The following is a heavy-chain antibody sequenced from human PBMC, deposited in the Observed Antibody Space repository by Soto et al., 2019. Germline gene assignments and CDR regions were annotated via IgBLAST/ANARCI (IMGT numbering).Heavy chain of an antibody. D-gene: IGHD3-22*01. CDR3: ARGSVYYDSSGYYSD. Sequence: ASVKVSCKASGYTFTIYAMHCVLQSPVQRLDWMGCINAGNGNTKYSQKFQGRVTITRDTSASTAYMELSSLRSEDTAVYYCARGSVYYDSSGYYSDWGQGTLVTVSS. CDR2: INAGNGNT. CDR1: GYTFTIYA. J-gene: IGHJ4*02. V-gene: IGHV1-3*01.